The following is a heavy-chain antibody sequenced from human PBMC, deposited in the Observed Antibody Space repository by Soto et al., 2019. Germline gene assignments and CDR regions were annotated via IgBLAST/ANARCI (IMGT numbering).Heavy chain of an antibody. CDR3: ARGPYDYVWGSYGP. CDR2: ISSSSSTI. Sequence: GGSLRLSCAASGFSFSTYSMNWVRQAPGKGLEWVSYISSSSSTIYYADSVKGRFTTSRDNAKKSLYLQMNSLRDEDTAVYYCARGPYDYVWGSYGPWGQGTLVTVSS. V-gene: IGHV3-48*02. D-gene: IGHD3-16*01. CDR1: GFSFSTYS. J-gene: IGHJ5*02.